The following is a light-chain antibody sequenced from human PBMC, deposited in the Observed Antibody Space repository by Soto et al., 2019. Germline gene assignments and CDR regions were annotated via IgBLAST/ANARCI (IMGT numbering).Light chain of an antibody. Sequence: DIQMTQSPSSLSASVGDRVTITCRASQSISTYLNWYQQKSGNAPKLLIYDVSTLQTGVPSRFSGSGSGTDFTLTISSLQPEDFANYYCQQSDISPRTFGQGKKVEIK. V-gene: IGKV1-39*01. CDR3: QQSDISPRT. CDR2: DVS. CDR1: QSISTY. J-gene: IGKJ1*01.